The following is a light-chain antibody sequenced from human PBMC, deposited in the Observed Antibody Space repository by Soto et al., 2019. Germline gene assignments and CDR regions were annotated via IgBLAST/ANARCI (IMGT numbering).Light chain of an antibody. J-gene: IGKJ3*01. CDR2: AAS. Sequence: DIQMTQSPSSLSASVGDRVTITCRASQSISSYLNWYQQKPGKAPKLLIYAASSLQGGVPSRFSGSGSGTDFTLTISSLQPDDFATYYCQQYNSYWTFGPGTKVDIK. CDR1: QSISSY. V-gene: IGKV1-39*01. CDR3: QQYNSYWT.